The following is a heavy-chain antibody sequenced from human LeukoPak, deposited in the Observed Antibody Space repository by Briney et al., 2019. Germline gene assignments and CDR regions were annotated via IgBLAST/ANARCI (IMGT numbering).Heavy chain of an antibody. CDR2: IYYSGST. CDR3: ARQNSGFIAAAGRFDY. D-gene: IGHD6-13*01. CDR1: GGSISSITYY. J-gene: IGHJ4*02. V-gene: IGHV4-39*01. Sequence: PSETLSLTCTVSGGSISSITYYWGWIRHPPGKGLEWIGSIYYSGSTYYNPSLKSRVTISVDTSKNQFSLKLSSVTAADTAVYYCARQNSGFIAAAGRFDYWGQGTLVTVSS.